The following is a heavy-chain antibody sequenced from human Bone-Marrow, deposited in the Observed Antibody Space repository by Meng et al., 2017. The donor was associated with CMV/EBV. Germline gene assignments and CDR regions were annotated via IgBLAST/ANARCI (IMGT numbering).Heavy chain of an antibody. J-gene: IGHJ6*01. CDR2: VTSRSDYI. D-gene: IGHD6-19*01. CDR1: GFTFSSYD. V-gene: IGHV3-21*01. Sequence: GESLKISCAASGFTFSSYDMNWVRQPSGKGLEWVSSVTSRSDYIYYAASVKGRSTISRDNTENSLYLQMHSLTAEDTAVYYCARQYSSGWNYAMDVWGQGTTVTVSS. CDR3: ARQYSSGWNYAMDV.